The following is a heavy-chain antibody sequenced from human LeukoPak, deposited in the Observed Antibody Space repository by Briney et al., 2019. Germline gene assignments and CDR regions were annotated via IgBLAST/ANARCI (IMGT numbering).Heavy chain of an antibody. D-gene: IGHD3-10*01. V-gene: IGHV3-7*01. Sequence: GGSLRLSCAASGFTFSSYNMNWVRQAPGKGLEWVANIKQDGSEKYYVDSVKGRFTISRDNAKTSLYLQMNSLRAEDTAVYYCARRDSGSRGFDSWGQGTLVTVSS. CDR3: ARRDSGSRGFDS. CDR2: IKQDGSEK. J-gene: IGHJ4*02. CDR1: GFTFSSYN.